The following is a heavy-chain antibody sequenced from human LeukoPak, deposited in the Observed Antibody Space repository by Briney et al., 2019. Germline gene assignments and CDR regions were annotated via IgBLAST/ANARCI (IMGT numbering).Heavy chain of an antibody. CDR3: ARRGLGGGSYYNLYAFDI. V-gene: IGHV4-61*02. CDR2: IYTSGST. D-gene: IGHD3-10*01. Sequence: SSETLSLTCTVSGGSISSGSYYWSWIRQPAGKGLEWIGRIYTSGSTNYNPSLKSRVTISVDTSKNHFSLKLSSVTAADTAVYYCARRGLGGGSYYNLYAFDIWGQGTMVTVSS. J-gene: IGHJ3*02. CDR1: GGSISSGSYY.